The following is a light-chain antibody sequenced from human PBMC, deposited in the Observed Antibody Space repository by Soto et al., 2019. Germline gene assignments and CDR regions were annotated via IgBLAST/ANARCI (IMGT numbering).Light chain of an antibody. CDR3: SQYHNWRT. Sequence: TLTPPALCGSPEERNSLSCRASQSVSSNLAWYQQKPGQAPRLLIYGASTRATGIPARFSGSGSGTEFTLSLSSLQSEDFAVYYCSQYHNWRTFGQGTKVDIK. CDR1: QSVSSN. J-gene: IGKJ1*01. V-gene: IGKV3-15*01. CDR2: GAS.